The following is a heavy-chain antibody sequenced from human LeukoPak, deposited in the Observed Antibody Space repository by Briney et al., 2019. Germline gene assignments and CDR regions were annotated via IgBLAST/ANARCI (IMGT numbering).Heavy chain of an antibody. D-gene: IGHD3-10*01. CDR2: ISAYNGNT. CDR1: GYTFTSYG. V-gene: IGHV1-18*01. CDR3: ARLWFGELFRYFDY. Sequence: ASVKVSCKASGYTFTSYGISWVRQAPGQGPEWMGWISAYNGNTNYAQKLQGRVTMTTDTSTSTAYMELRSLRSDDTAVYYCARLWFGELFRYFDYWGQGTLVTVSS. J-gene: IGHJ4*02.